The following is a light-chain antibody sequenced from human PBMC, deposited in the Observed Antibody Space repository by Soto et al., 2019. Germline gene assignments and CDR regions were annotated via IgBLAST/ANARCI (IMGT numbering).Light chain of an antibody. CDR1: SSNIGGSS. J-gene: IGLJ1*01. CDR3: AAWDYSLSAYV. V-gene: IGLV1-44*01. Sequence: QSVLTQPPSAAGTPEQRVTISCSGSSSNIGGSSLNLYQHLPGTAPKLLIYTNRRRPSGVPDRFSGSKSGTSSSLTIRWPPAEDEAYYYCAAWDYSLSAYVFGPGTPLTVL. CDR2: TNR.